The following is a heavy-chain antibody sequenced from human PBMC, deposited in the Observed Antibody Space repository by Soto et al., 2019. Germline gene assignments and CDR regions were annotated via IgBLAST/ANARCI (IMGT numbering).Heavy chain of an antibody. CDR1: GFTFSSYE. CDR3: ARDSPFWSGYYDAFDI. J-gene: IGHJ3*02. V-gene: IGHV3-48*03. D-gene: IGHD3-3*01. Sequence: GGSLRLSCAASGFTFSSYEINWVRQAPGKGLEWVSYISSSGSTIYYADSVKGRFTISRDNAKNSLYLQMNSLRAEDTAVYYCARDSPFWSGYYDAFDIWGQGTMVTVSS. CDR2: ISSSGSTI.